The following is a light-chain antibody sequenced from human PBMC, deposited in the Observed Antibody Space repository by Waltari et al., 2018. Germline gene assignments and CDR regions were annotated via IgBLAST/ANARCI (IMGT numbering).Light chain of an antibody. CDR3: QQYNNWPRT. J-gene: IGKJ1*01. CDR1: QSGSSN. Sequence: EIVMTQSPPTPSVSPGERATLSCRASQSGSSNLAWYQQKPGQAPRLLIYGAYTRATGIPARFRGSGSGTEFTLTISSLQSEDFAVYYCQQYNNWPRTFGQGTKVEIK. CDR2: GAY. V-gene: IGKV3-15*01.